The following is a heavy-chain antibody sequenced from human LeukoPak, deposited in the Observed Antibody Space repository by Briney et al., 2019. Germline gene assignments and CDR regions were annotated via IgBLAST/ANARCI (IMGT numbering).Heavy chain of an antibody. V-gene: IGHV3-23*01. J-gene: IGHJ6*02. CDR1: GFTFSSYA. CDR2: ISGSGGST. Sequence: GGSLRLSCAASGFTFSSYAMSWVRQAPGKGLEWVSAISGSGGSTYYADSVKGRFTISRDNSKNTLYLQMNSLRAEDTAVYYCAKALGDGIGALEALYYGMDVWGQGTTVTVSS. D-gene: IGHD1-26*01. CDR3: AKALGDGIGALEALYYGMDV.